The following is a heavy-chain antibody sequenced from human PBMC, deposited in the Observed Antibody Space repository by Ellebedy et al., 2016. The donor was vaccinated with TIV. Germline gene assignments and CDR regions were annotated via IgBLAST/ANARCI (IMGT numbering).Heavy chain of an antibody. V-gene: IGHV3-11*04. CDR1: GFTFSDYY. D-gene: IGHD2-15*01. CDR3: AREDMPRGYYYYGMDV. Sequence: GGSLRLSCAASGFTFSDYYMSWIRQAPGKGLEWVSYISSSGTSIYYADSVKGRFTISRDNSKNTLYLQMNSLRAEDTAVYYCAREDMPRGYYYYGMDVWGQGTTVTVSS. CDR2: ISSSGTSI. J-gene: IGHJ6*02.